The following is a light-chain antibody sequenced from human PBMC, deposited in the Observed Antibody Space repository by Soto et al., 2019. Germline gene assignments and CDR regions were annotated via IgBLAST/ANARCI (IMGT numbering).Light chain of an antibody. CDR3: QQYNSYSFT. CDR1: QSISSW. V-gene: IGKV1-5*03. Sequence: DIQMTQSPSTLSASVGDRVTITCRASQSISSWLAWYQQKPGKAPKLLIYKASSLESGVPSRFSGSGSGTDFTLTISSLQPDDFATYYCQQYNSYSFTFGGGTNVEIK. CDR2: KAS. J-gene: IGKJ4*01.